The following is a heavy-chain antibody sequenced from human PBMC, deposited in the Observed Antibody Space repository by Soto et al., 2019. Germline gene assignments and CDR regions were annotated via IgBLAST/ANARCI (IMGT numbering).Heavy chain of an antibody. Sequence: GASVKVSCKASGYTFTSYGISWVRQAPGQGLEWMGWISAYNGNTNYARKLQGRVTMTTDTSTSTAYMELRSLRSDDTAVYYCARDYREDYYGSGHRTPDAFDIWGQGTMVTVSS. D-gene: IGHD3-10*01. V-gene: IGHV1-18*01. CDR2: ISAYNGNT. CDR1: GYTFTSYG. CDR3: ARDYREDYYGSGHRTPDAFDI. J-gene: IGHJ3*02.